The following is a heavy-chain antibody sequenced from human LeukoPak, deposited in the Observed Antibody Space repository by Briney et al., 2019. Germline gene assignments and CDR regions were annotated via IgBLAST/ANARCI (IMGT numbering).Heavy chain of an antibody. CDR3: VRENYSSGWYGIIDY. V-gene: IGHV4-59*01. CDR2: IYYSGNT. D-gene: IGHD6-19*01. CDR1: GGSIINYY. Sequence: PSETLSLTFPVSGGSIINYYWSWIRQPPGKGLAWMGYIYYSGNTNYNPSLKSRVTISVDTSKNQFSLKLSSVTAADTAVYYCVRENYSSGWYGIIDYWGQGTLVTVSS. J-gene: IGHJ4*02.